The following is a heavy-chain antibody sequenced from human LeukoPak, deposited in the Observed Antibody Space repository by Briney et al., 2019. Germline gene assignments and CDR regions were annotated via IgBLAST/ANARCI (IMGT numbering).Heavy chain of an antibody. CDR3: AKVTSSYIYFDY. CDR2: VSGSGGRT. Sequence: GGSLRLSCTASGFTFSTYAMSWVRQAPGKGLEWVSTVSGSGGRTLYADPVKGRFVISGDNSKHTLYLQMNSLRAEDTAVYYCAKVTSSYIYFDYWGQGAPVTVST. CDR1: GFTFSTYA. D-gene: IGHD2-2*01. V-gene: IGHV3-23*01. J-gene: IGHJ4*02.